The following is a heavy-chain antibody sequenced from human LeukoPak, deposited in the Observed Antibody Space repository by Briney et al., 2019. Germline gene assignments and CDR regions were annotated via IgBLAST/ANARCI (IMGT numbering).Heavy chain of an antibody. D-gene: IGHD6-13*01. CDR3: ARDVDEAAADR. J-gene: IGHJ4*02. CDR2: IYSGGST. CDR1: GFTVSSNY. Sequence: GGSLRLSCAASGFTVSSNYMSWVRQAPGKGLEWVSVIYSGGSTYYADSVKGRFTISRDNSKNSLYLQMNSLRAEDTAVYYCARDVDEAAADRWGQGTLVTVSS. V-gene: IGHV3-53*01.